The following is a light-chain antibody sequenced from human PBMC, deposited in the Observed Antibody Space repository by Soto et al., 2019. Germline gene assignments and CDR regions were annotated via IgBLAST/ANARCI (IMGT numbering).Light chain of an antibody. CDR3: QQYVHWPPGA. V-gene: IGKV3-15*01. J-gene: IGKJ1*01. CDR1: QSVSSS. Sequence: EIVVTQSPATLSVSPGERVTLSCRASQSVSSSLAWYQQRPGQAPRLLIYDTSTRAAGIAARFSGSGSGTEFTLTISSLQSEDSAVYYCQQYVHWPPGAFGQGPKVDIK. CDR2: DTS.